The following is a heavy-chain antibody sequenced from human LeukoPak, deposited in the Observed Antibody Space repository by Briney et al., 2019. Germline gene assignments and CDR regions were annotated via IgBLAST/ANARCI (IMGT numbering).Heavy chain of an antibody. V-gene: IGHV5-51*03. J-gene: IGHJ3*02. CDR1: GYSFTSYW. D-gene: IGHD3-3*01. CDR2: IYPGDSDT. Sequence: KPGESLKISCKGSGYSFTSYWIGWVRQMPGKGLEWMGIIYPGDSDTRYSPSFQGQVTISADKSISTAYLQWSSLKASDTAMYYCARLRTIFGVAAAPYDAFDIWGQGTMVTVSS. CDR3: ARLRTIFGVAAAPYDAFDI.